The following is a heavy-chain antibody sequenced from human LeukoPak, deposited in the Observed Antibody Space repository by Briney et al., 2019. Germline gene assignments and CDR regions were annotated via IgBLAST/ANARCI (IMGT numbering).Heavy chain of an antibody. Sequence: SETLSLTCTVSGGSISSSSYYWGWIRQPPGKGLEWIGSIYYSGSTYYNPSLKSRVTISVDTSKNQFSLKLSSVTAADTAVYYCARVMRGPSPNPWFGELYVYYFDYWGQGTLVTVSS. CDR1: GGSISSSSYY. J-gene: IGHJ4*02. D-gene: IGHD3-10*01. V-gene: IGHV4-39*07. CDR2: IYYSGST. CDR3: ARVMRGPSPNPWFGELYVYYFDY.